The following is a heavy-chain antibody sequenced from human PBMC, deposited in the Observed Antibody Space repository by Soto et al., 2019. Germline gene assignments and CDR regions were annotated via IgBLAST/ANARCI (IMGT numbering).Heavy chain of an antibody. CDR2: INHSGST. CDR1: GGSFSGYY. D-gene: IGHD6-19*01. Sequence: SENLSLTCAVYGGSFSGYYWSWIRQPPGKGLEWIGEINHSGSTNYNPSLKSRVTISVDTSKNQFSLKLSSVTDAEKAVYYRARGRRAVAGRWLDLGGKVTLVTGS. CDR3: ARGRRAVAGRWLDL. J-gene: IGHJ5*02. V-gene: IGHV4-34*01.